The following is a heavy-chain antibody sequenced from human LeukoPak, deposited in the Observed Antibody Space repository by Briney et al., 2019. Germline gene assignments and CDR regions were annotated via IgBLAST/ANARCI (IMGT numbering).Heavy chain of an antibody. Sequence: SVKVSCKASGGTFSSYAISWVRQAPGQGLEWMGRIISILGIANYAQKFQGRVTITADKSTSTAYMELSSLRSEDTAVYYCANGLVVAATHHYYYYDGMDVWGQGTTVTVSS. CDR3: ANGLVVAATHHYYYYDGMDV. CDR2: IISILGIA. D-gene: IGHD2-15*01. J-gene: IGHJ6*02. CDR1: GGTFSSYA. V-gene: IGHV1-69*04.